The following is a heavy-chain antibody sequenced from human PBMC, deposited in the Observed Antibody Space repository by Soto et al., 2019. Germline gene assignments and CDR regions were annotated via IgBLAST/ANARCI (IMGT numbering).Heavy chain of an antibody. D-gene: IGHD6-19*01. CDR2: ISYDGSNK. V-gene: IGHV3-30-3*01. CDR1: GFTFSSYA. J-gene: IGHJ4*02. CDR3: VRDKSPYSSGWHNRHFDY. Sequence: QVQLVESGGGVVQPGRSLRLSCAASGFTFSSYAMHWVRQAPGKGLEWVAVISYDGSNKYYADSVKGRFTISRDNSQTMYLQTNSLRAEDTAVYYCVRDKSPYSSGWHNRHFDYWGQGTLVTVSS.